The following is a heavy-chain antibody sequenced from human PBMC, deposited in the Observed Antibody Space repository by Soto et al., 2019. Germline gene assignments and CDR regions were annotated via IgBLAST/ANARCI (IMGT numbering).Heavy chain of an antibody. J-gene: IGHJ6*02. CDR3: ASGQQVILRYYYGLDV. V-gene: IGHV3-53*02. D-gene: IGHD6-13*01. CDR2: IYYDDGST. CDR1: GFTVSTNY. Sequence: EVQLVETGGGLIQPGGSLRLSCAGSGFTVSTNYMSWVRQAPGKGLEWVSVIYYDDGSTYYADSVKGRFSISRDSSRNTLYLQMNSLRAEDTAVYYCASGQQVILRYYYGLDVWGQGTTVTVSS.